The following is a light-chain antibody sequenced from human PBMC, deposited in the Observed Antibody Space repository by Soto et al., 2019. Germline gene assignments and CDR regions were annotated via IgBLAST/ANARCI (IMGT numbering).Light chain of an antibody. Sequence: QSVLTRPPSVSGAPGQRVTISCSGSSSNIGAGYDVHWYQQLPGTAPRLLIYVSRNRPSGVPDRFSGSKSGTSASLAITGLQTDDEADYYCQSYDSSLRLAVFGGGTKVTVL. CDR1: SSNIGAGYD. V-gene: IGLV1-40*01. CDR3: QSYDSSLRLAV. J-gene: IGLJ3*02. CDR2: VSR.